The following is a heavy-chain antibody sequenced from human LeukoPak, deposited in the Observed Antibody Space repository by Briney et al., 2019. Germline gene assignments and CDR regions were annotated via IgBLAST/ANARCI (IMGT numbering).Heavy chain of an antibody. V-gene: IGHV4-4*02. CDR3: ARVYYDSSGYYSFDY. Sequence: PSETLSLTCAVSGGSISSSNWWSWVRQPPGKGLEWIGEIYHSGSTNYNPSLKSRVTISVDKSKNQFSLKLSSVTAADTAVYYCARVYYDSSGYYSFDYWGQGTLVTVSS. J-gene: IGHJ4*02. CDR1: GGSISSSNW. D-gene: IGHD3-22*01. CDR2: IYHSGST.